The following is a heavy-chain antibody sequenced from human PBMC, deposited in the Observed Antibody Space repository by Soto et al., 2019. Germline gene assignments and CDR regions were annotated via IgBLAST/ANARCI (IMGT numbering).Heavy chain of an antibody. CDR3: ARQSGSGYGENFDY. CDR1: GVSIDNFF. CDR2: VSQGGAAAYMAEGETT. D-gene: IGHD4-17*01. V-gene: IGHV4-59*08. J-gene: IGHJ4*02. Sequence: PSETLSLTCTVSGVSIDNFFWSWIRQTPGKGLEWIGYVSQGGAAAYMAEGETTGYNPSLESRVTISVDTSKNQFSLKLSSVTAADTAVYYCARQSGSGYGENFDYWGQGTLVTVSS.